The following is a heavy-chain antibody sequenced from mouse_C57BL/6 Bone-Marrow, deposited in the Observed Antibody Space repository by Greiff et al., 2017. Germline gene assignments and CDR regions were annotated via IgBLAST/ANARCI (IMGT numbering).Heavy chain of an antibody. CDR3: TREGTTVVAG. CDR2: IDPETGGT. D-gene: IGHD1-1*01. CDR1: GYTFTDYE. V-gene: IGHV1-15*01. J-gene: IGHJ2*01. Sequence: VQLQQSGAELVRPGASVTLSCKASGYTFTDYEMHWVKQTPVHGLEWIGAIDPETGGTAYNQKFKGKAILTADKSSSTAYMELRSLTAEDSAVYYCTREGTTVVAGWGQGTTLTVSS.